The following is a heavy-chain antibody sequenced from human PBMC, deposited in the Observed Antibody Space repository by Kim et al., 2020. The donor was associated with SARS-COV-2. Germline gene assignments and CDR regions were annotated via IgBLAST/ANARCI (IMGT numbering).Heavy chain of an antibody. CDR3: AREAGQWLTSFDY. D-gene: IGHD6-19*01. Sequence: ASVKVSCKASGYTFTGYYMHWVRQAPGQGLEWMGRINPNSGGTNYAQKFQGRVTMTRDTSISTAYMELSRLRSDDTAVYYCAREAGQWLTSFDYWGQGTLVTVSS. J-gene: IGHJ4*02. CDR1: GYTFTGYY. V-gene: IGHV1-2*06. CDR2: INPNSGGT.